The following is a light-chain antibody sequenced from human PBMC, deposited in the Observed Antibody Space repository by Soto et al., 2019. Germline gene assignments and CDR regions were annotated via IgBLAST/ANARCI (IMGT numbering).Light chain of an antibody. CDR1: SSNIGTNY. CDR2: GNN. V-gene: IGLV1-47*01. CDR3: AAWADSLSGVV. J-gene: IGLJ3*02. Sequence: QSVLTQPPSASGTPGQTVTISSSGSSSNIGTNYVSWYQQLPGTAPKLLIYGNNQRPSGVPDRFSGSRSGTSASLAISGLRSEDEADYYCAAWADSLSGVVFGGGTTVTVL.